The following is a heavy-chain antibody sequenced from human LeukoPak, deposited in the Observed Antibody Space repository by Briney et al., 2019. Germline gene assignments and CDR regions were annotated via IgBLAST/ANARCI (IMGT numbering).Heavy chain of an antibody. CDR1: GGSISSYY. CDR3: ARAGIVGATIPFDY. Sequence: PSETLSLTCTVSGGSISSYYWSWLRQPPGKGLEWIGYIYYSGSTNYNPSLKSRVTISVDTSKNQFSLKLSSVTAADTAVYYCARAGIVGATIPFDYWGQGTLVTVSS. V-gene: IGHV4-59*01. CDR2: IYYSGST. J-gene: IGHJ4*02. D-gene: IGHD1-26*01.